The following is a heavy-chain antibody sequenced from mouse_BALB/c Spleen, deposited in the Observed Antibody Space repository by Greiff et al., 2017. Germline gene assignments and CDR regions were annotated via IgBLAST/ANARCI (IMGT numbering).Heavy chain of an antibody. Sequence: EVQLQESGAELVRSGASVKLSCTASGFNIKDYYMHWVKQRPEQGLEWIGWIDPENGDTEYAPKFQGKATMTADTSSNTAYLQLSGLTSEDTAVYYCNAYYYGSSSPFDYWGQGTTLTVSS. CDR1: GFNIKDYY. D-gene: IGHD1-1*01. CDR3: NAYYYGSSSPFDY. CDR2: IDPENGDT. J-gene: IGHJ2*01. V-gene: IGHV14-4*02.